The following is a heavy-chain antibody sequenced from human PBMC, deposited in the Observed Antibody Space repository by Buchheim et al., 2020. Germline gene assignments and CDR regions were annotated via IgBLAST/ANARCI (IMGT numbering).Heavy chain of an antibody. CDR3: TTDHPGVTAAGASDN. D-gene: IGHD6-13*01. CDR1: GFNFITYH. J-gene: IGHJ4*02. CDR2: IGSRSSII. V-gene: IGHV3-48*02. Sequence: EVQLVESGGGLVQLGGSLRLSCAGSGFNFITYHMNWVRQAPGKGLEWVSYIGSRSSIIYYADSVTGRFTISRDNAKNSLYLQMNNLRDEDTALYYCTTDHPGVTAAGASDNWGQGTL.